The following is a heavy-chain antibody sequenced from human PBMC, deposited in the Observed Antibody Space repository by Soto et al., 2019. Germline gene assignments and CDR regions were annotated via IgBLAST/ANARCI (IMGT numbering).Heavy chain of an antibody. V-gene: IGHV1-46*01. CDR2: INPRGGST. J-gene: IGHJ4*02. Sequence: GASVKVSCKASGYTFTSSYMHWVRQAPGQGLEWMGTINPRGGSTTYAQKFQGRVTMTRDTSTSTVYMELSSLRSEDTAVFYCARDQGIAARLFDYWGQGTLVTVSS. CDR3: ARDQGIAARLFDY. CDR1: GYTFTSSY. D-gene: IGHD6-6*01.